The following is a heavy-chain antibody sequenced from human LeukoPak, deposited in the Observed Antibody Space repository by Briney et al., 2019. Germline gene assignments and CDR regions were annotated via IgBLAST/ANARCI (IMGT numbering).Heavy chain of an antibody. D-gene: IGHD3-10*01. CDR3: AKEDGHYYGSGSYLGD. Sequence: GGSLRLSCAASGFTFSSYGMHWVRQAPGKGLEWVAVISYDGSNKYCADSVKGRFTISRDNSKNTLYLQMNSLRAEDTAVYYCAKEDGHYYGSGSYLGDWGQGTLVTVSS. J-gene: IGHJ4*02. V-gene: IGHV3-30*18. CDR1: GFTFSSYG. CDR2: ISYDGSNK.